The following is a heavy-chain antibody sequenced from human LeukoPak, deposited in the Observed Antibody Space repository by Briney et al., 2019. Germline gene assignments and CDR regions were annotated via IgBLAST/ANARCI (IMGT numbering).Heavy chain of an antibody. CDR2: INPNTGGT. CDR1: RYTFSGYY. V-gene: IGHV1-2*02. D-gene: IGHD2-2*01. Sequence: GASVKVSCKASRYTFSGYYMHWLRQAPGQGLEWMGWINPNTGGTSYAQKFQGRVTMTRDTSISTAYMELSSLRSDDTAVSYCARDLCRSTSYYYYYGMDVWGQGTTVTVSS. CDR3: ARDLCRSTSYYYYYGMDV. J-gene: IGHJ6*02.